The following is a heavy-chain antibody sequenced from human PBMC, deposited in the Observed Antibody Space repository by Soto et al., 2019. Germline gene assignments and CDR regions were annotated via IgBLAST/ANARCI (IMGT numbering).Heavy chain of an antibody. V-gene: IGHV1-18*01. Sequence: QVQLVQSGAEVKKPGASVKVSCKASGYRFETYGMTWVRQAPGQGLEWMGWISAYSVDTYNAQKFQDRVTMTTDTSTGTAYMELRSLRSDDTAVYYCARGHEVIRGALDVWGQGTTVTVSS. CDR2: ISAYSVDT. J-gene: IGHJ6*02. CDR3: ARGHEVIRGALDV. CDR1: GYRFETYG. D-gene: IGHD2-21*01.